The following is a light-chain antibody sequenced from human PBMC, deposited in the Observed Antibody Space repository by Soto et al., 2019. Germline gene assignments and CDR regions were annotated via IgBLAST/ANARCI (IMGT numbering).Light chain of an antibody. CDR3: QQYYSYPLT. J-gene: IGKJ4*01. Sequence: QMSQSLSTLSAHVEDRVTIACRASQTISNWLAWYQQKPGKAPKLLIYKASTLESGVPSRFSGSGSGTDFTLTISSLQPEDFATYYCQQYYSYPLTFGGGTMVDIK. V-gene: IGKV1-5*03. CDR2: KAS. CDR1: QTISNW.